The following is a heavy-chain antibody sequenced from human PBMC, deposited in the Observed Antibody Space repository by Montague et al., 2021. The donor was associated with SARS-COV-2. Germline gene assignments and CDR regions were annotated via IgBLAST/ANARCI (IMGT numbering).Heavy chain of an antibody. D-gene: IGHD4-23*01. CDR1: GGSFSGYY. J-gene: IGHJ4*02. CDR2: INHSGTT. V-gene: IGHV4-34*01. CDR3: ARWDPQTLTLIGLRGKSASDY. Sequence: SHTLSLTYAVYGGSFSGYYWTWIRQSPGKGLEWIAEINHSGTTNYNFNPSLRSRVTISVDTSKSQFSLKLSSVTAADTGVYYCARWDPQTLTLIGLRGKSASDYWGQGTLVTVSS.